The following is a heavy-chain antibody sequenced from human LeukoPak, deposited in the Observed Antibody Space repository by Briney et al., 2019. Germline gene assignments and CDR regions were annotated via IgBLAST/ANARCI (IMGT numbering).Heavy chain of an antibody. Sequence: SWIRQPPGKGLEWIGYIYYSGSTYYNPSLKSRVTISVDTSKNQFSLKLSSVTAADTAVYYCARERYSGSYYSFDYWGQGTLVTVSS. J-gene: IGHJ4*02. V-gene: IGHV4-30-4*08. D-gene: IGHD1-26*01. CDR3: ARERYSGSYYSFDY. CDR2: IYYSGST.